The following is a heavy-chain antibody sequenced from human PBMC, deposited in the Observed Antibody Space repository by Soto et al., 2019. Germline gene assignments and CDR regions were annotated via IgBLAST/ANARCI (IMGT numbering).Heavy chain of an antibody. Sequence: PGGSLRLSCAASGFAFSTYAMTWVRQAPGKGLEWVSVISGSGGSSYYAASVKGRFTISRDNSKNTLYLQMNGLRAEDTALYYYAKVTKRAAAGRYEYYKYGMDVWGQGTTVTVSS. CDR3: AKVTKRAAAGRYEYYKYGMDV. J-gene: IGHJ6*02. CDR2: ISGSGGSS. V-gene: IGHV3-23*01. D-gene: IGHD6-13*01. CDR1: GFAFSTYA.